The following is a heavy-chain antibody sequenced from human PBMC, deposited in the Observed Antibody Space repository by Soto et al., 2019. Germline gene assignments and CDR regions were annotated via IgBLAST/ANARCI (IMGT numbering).Heavy chain of an antibody. J-gene: IGHJ5*02. V-gene: IGHV1-18*04. CDR1: GYTLNRYG. CDR3: PRGRVGANTWIDP. D-gene: IGHD1-26*01. Sequence: ASVKVSCKASGYTLNRYGIRWERPAPGQGLERMGRISACNGNTNYAQKLQGRVTMTTDTSTSTAYIELRSLRSDDTAVYYCPRGRVGANTWIDPWARG. CDR2: ISACNGNT.